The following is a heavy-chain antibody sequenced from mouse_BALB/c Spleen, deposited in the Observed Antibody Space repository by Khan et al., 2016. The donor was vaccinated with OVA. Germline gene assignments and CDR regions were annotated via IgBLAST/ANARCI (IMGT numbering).Heavy chain of an antibody. V-gene: IGHV3-2*02. CDR3: ARWFTY. CDR1: GYSITSDYA. CDR2: ISYSGST. J-gene: IGHJ3*01. Sequence: EVQLKQSGPGLVKPSQSLSLTCTVTGYSITSDYAWNWIRQFPGNKLEWMGYISYSGSTTYNTSLKSRISITRDTSKNQFFLQLNSVTTEDTATYYCARWFTYWGQGTLVTVSA.